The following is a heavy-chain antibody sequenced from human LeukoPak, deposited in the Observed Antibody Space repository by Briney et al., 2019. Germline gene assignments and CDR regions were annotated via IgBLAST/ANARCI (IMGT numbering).Heavy chain of an antibody. CDR3: ARNGGITLTFHP. Sequence: SETLSLTCTVSGGSISSYYWSWIRQPPGKGLEWIGYIYYSGSTNYNPSLKSRVTISVDTSKNQFSLKLSSVTAADTAVYYCARNGGITLTFHPWGQGTLVTVSS. J-gene: IGHJ5*02. D-gene: IGHD2-8*01. V-gene: IGHV4-59*08. CDR2: IYYSGST. CDR1: GGSISSYY.